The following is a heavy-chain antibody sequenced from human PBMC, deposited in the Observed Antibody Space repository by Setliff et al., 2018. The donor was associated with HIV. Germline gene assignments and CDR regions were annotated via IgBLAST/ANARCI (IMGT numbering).Heavy chain of an antibody. D-gene: IGHD3-3*01. CDR1: GGSISSYY. CDR3: ARNFWNGPPDYYYYGLDV. CDR2: IYTSGTT. V-gene: IGHV4-4*07. J-gene: IGHJ6*02. Sequence: SETLSLTCTVSGGSISSYYWSWIRQTAGKGLEWIGRIYTSGTTNYNPSLKRRVTMSVDTSKNQFSLKLSSVTAADTAVYYCARNFWNGPPDYYYYGLDVWCQGTAVTVSS.